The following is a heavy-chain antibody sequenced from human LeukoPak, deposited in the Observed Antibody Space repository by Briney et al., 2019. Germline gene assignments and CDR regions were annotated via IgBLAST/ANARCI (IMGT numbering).Heavy chain of an antibody. V-gene: IGHV4-30-2*01. CDR2: IYHSGST. D-gene: IGHD3-22*01. Sequence: WSWIRQXXXKGLXWIGYIYHSGSTYYNPSLKSRVTISVDRSKNQFSLKLSSVTAADTAVYYCARVGPYYDSSAHYFDYWGQGTLVTVSS. CDR3: ARVGPYYDSSAHYFDY. J-gene: IGHJ4*02.